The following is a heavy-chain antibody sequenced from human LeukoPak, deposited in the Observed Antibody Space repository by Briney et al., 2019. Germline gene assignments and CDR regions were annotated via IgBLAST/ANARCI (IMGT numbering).Heavy chain of an antibody. Sequence: TGGSLRLSCAASGFTVSSNYMSWVRQAPGKGLEWVSVIYSGGSTYYADSVKGRFTISRDNSKNTLYLQTNSLRAEDTAVYYCAREDRDGYNHGDYWGQGTLVTVSS. D-gene: IGHD5-24*01. CDR3: AREDRDGYNHGDY. V-gene: IGHV3-66*02. J-gene: IGHJ4*02. CDR2: IYSGGST. CDR1: GFTVSSNY.